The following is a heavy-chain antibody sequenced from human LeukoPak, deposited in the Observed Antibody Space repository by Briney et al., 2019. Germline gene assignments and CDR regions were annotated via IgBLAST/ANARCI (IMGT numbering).Heavy chain of an antibody. J-gene: IGHJ4*02. CDR1: GYTFTSYG. D-gene: IGHD1-1*01. V-gene: IGHV1-2*02. CDR3: ARVGTGGTFDY. CDR2: INPNSGGT. Sequence: ASVKVSCKASGYTFTSYGISWVRQAPGQGLEWMGWINPNSGGTNYAQKFQGRVTMTRDTSISTAYMELSRLRSDDTAVYYCARVGTGGTFDYWGQGTLVTVSS.